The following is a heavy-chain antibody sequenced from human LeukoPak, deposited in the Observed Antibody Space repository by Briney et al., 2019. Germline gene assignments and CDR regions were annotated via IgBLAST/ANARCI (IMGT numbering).Heavy chain of an antibody. CDR3: VHSRRTVIAGNVAFSYFMDV. CDR1: GFSINDRGVG. Sequence: SDPTLVKPTQTLTLTCTFTGFSINDRGVGVGWIRQPPGRALEWLALFYWDDDKTYSPPLKTRLTITKVASKNQVVLIMTDMATVDTSTYYCVHSRRTVIAGNVAFSYFMDVWGKGTTVTVS. V-gene: IGHV2-5*02. D-gene: IGHD6-13*01. CDR2: FYWDDDK. J-gene: IGHJ6*03.